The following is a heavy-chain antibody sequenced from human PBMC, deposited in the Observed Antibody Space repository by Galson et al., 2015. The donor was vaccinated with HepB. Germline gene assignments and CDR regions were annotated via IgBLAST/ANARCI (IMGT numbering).Heavy chain of an antibody. J-gene: IGHJ6*03. CDR3: ARPLRYYYYMDV. V-gene: IGHV3-66*04. CDR1: GFTVSSNY. Sequence: SLRLSCAASGFTVSSNYMSWVRQAPGKGLEWVSVIYSGGSTYYADSVKGRFTISRDNSKNTLYLQMNSLRAEDTAVYYCARPLRYYYYMDVWGKGTTVTVSS. CDR2: IYSGGST.